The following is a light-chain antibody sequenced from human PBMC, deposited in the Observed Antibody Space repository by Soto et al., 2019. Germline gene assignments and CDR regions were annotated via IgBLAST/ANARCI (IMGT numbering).Light chain of an antibody. CDR2: GSS. CDR3: QSYDSSLINYV. J-gene: IGLJ1*01. V-gene: IGLV1-40*01. Sequence: LTQPPSVSGAPGQRVTISCTGSTSNIGADYDVHWYQQLPGTAPKLLIYGSSDRPSGVPDRFPGSKSGTSASLAITGLQAEDEADYYCQSYDSSLINYVFGTGTKVTVL. CDR1: TSNIGADYD.